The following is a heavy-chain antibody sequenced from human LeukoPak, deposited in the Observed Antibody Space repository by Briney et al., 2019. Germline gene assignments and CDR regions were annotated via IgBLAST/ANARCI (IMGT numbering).Heavy chain of an antibody. D-gene: IGHD5-18*01. V-gene: IGHV3-21*01. CDR2: ITGSNYI. CDR1: GFTFSSYS. Sequence: GGSLRLSCAASGFTFSSYSMNWVRQAPGKGLEWVSSITGSNYIYCADSVKGRFTISRDNAKNSLYLQMNSLRAEDTAVYYCARGFSYGIDAFHIWGQGTMVTVSS. J-gene: IGHJ3*02. CDR3: ARGFSYGIDAFHI.